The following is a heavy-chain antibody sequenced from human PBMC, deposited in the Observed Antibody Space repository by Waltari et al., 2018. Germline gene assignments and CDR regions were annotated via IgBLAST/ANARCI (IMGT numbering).Heavy chain of an antibody. V-gene: IGHV1-69*12. CDR1: GGPFGGYG. J-gene: IGHJ6*03. CDR2: IIHILGIP. CDR3: ATHKLGISQHYNHMGA. D-gene: IGHD3-3*02. Sequence: VQRVQSGGEVRPPGSSVKVSRKASGGPFGGYGISWVRLVPGTRLEGWGVIIHILGIPDYSQKFQTRRKITAYESTSTAYMELSSLTAEDTAIYFCATHKLGISQHYNHMGAWGKGTTVTISS.